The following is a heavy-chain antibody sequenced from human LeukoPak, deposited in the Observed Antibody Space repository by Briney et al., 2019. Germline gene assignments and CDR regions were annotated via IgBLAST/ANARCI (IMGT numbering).Heavy chain of an antibody. CDR2: FDPENGEI. D-gene: IGHD3-9*01. V-gene: IGHV1-24*01. CDR1: GYTLTELS. Sequence: GASVKVSCKVSGYTLTELSIHWVRQAPGKGLEWMGGFDPENGEIIYAQKFQGRVTMTEDRSGDTAYMLLSSLRSEDTAVYYCSTDAGYCNSTTCSYYFDYWGQGTLVIVSS. J-gene: IGHJ4*02. CDR3: STDAGYCNSTTCSYYFDY.